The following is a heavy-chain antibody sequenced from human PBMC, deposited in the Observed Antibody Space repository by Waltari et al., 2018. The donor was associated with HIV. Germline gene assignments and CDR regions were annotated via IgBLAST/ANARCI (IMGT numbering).Heavy chain of an antibody. CDR3: ARQTDRAFSYYYYGMDV. CDR1: GGSISSYY. Sequence: QVQLQESGPGLVKPSETLSLTCTVSGGSISSYYWSWIRQPPGKGLEWIGYIYYSGSTNYNPSLKSRVTISVDTSKNQFSLKLSSVTAADTAVYYCARQTDRAFSYYYYGMDVWGQGTTVTVSS. CDR2: IYYSGST. V-gene: IGHV4-59*01. J-gene: IGHJ6*02.